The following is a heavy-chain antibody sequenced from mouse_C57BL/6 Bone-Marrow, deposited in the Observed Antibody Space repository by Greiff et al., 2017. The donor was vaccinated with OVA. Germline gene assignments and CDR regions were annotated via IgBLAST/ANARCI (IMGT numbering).Heavy chain of an antibody. CDR1: GYTFTDYY. Sequence: EVQLQQSGPELVKPGASVKISCKASGYTFTDYYMNWVKQSHGKSLEWIGDINPNNGGTSYNQKFKGKATLTVDKSSSTAYMEIRSLTSEDSAVYYCAIHYNYAWFAYWGQGTLVTVSA. CDR2: INPNNGGT. CDR3: AIHYNYAWFAY. D-gene: IGHD2-12*01. J-gene: IGHJ3*01. V-gene: IGHV1-26*01.